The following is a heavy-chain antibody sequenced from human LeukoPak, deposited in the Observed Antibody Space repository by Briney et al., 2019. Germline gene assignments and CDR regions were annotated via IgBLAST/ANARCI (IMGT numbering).Heavy chain of an antibody. D-gene: IGHD3-3*01. V-gene: IGHV3-20*04. CDR2: INWNGGST. CDR3: ARRVYYYDFWSGYYPRGYYYYYYMDV. CDR1: GFTFDDYG. J-gene: IGHJ6*03. Sequence: GGSPRLSCAASGFTFDDYGMSWVRQAPGKGLEWVSGINWNGGSTGYADSVKGRFTISRDNAKNSLYLQMNSLRAEDTALYYCARRVYYYDFWSGYYPRGYYYYYYMDVWGKRTTVTVSS.